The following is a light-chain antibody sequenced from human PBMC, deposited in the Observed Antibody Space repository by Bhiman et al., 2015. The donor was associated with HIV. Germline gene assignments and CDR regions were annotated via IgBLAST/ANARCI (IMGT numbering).Light chain of an antibody. CDR3: QSYDRSLSGYV. CDR1: SSTIGSYY. Sequence: QSVLTQPPSVSAAPGQKVTLSCSGTSSTIGSYYVYWYQQLPGTAPKLLIYDNNKRPSGIPDRFSASKSGTSATLDITGLQAEDEADYYCQSYDRSLSGYVLGPGTKVTVL. V-gene: IGLV1-51*01. CDR2: DNN. J-gene: IGLJ1*01.